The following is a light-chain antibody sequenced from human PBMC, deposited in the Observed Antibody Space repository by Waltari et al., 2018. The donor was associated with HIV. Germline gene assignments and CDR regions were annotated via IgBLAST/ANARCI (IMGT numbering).Light chain of an antibody. Sequence: QSALTQPRSVSGSPGQSVTISCTGTNNDVGGYYYVSWYQHPPGEAPRLMIYDVNKRPSGVPDRFSGSKSGNTASLTISGLQADDEAQYYCCSYAGSNTPVLFGGGSQLTVL. V-gene: IGLV2-11*01. CDR1: NNDVGGYYY. J-gene: IGLJ2*01. CDR2: DVN. CDR3: CSYAGSNTPVL.